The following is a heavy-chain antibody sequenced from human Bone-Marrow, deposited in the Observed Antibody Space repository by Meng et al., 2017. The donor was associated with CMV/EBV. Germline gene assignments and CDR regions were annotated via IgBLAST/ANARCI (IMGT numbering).Heavy chain of an antibody. CDR3: ARDRIVLIPAASPYGMDV. CDR2: FDPSDGST. V-gene: IGHV1-46*02. CDR1: GYNFNKYF. D-gene: IGHD2-2*01. J-gene: IGHJ6*02. Sequence: ASVKVSCKASGYNFNKYFIHWVRQAPGQGLEWMAIFDPSDGSTTYAQKFVARVTMSSDTSTSTVYMELSRLRSEDTAVYYCARDRIVLIPAASPYGMDVWGQGTTVTVSS.